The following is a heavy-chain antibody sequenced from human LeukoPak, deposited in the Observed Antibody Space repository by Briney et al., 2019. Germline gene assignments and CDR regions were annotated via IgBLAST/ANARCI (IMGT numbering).Heavy chain of an antibody. J-gene: IGHJ5*02. CDR2: TYYSGSI. Sequence: SDTQSLTCTLSGRSISIYYWSWIRHPPGGGLEWIGYTYYSGSINYNPSLKSRVTISVDTSKNQFSLKLSSVTAADTGVYYCAREYQNWFDPWGQGTLVTVSS. CDR1: GRSISIYY. V-gene: IGHV4-59*01. CDR3: AREYQNWFDP.